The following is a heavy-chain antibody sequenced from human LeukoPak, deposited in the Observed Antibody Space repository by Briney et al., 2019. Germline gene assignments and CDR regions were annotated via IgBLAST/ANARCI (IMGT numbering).Heavy chain of an antibody. D-gene: IGHD3-10*01. CDR3: ARDGSGSYYPFDY. V-gene: IGHV3-48*02. Sequence: PGGSLRLSCAASGFIFSSYSMNSVRQAPGKGLEWASYITSSSSTIYYADSVKGRFTISRDNAKSSLYLQMNSLRDEYTAVYYCARDGSGSYYPFDYWGQGTLVTVSS. CDR2: ITSSSSTI. J-gene: IGHJ4*02. CDR1: GFIFSSYS.